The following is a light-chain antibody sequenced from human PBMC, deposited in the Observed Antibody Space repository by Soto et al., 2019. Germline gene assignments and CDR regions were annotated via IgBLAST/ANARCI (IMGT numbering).Light chain of an antibody. CDR1: GSNIGSNY. V-gene: IGLV1-47*01. CDR2: RNN. CDR3: AAWDDSLSGPV. Sequence: QSVLTQPPSASGTPGQRVTISCSGSGSNIGSNYVYWYHQLPGMAPKLLIFRNNERPSGVPDRFSGSKSGTSASLAINGLRSEDEADYYCAAWDDSLSGPVFGGGTKLTVL. J-gene: IGLJ3*02.